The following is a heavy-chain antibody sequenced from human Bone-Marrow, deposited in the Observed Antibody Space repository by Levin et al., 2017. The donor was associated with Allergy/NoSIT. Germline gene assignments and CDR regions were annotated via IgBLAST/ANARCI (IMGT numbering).Heavy chain of an antibody. CDR1: GYTFTGYY. CDR3: ARGYYYDSSGYETFDY. V-gene: IGHV1-2*02. CDR2: INPNSGGT. J-gene: IGHJ4*02. D-gene: IGHD3-22*01. Sequence: GGSLRLSCKASGYTFTGYYMHWVRQAPGQGLEWMGWINPNSGGTNYAQKFQGRVTMTRDTSISTAYMELSRLRSDDTAVYYCARGYYYDSSGYETFDYWGQGTLVTVSS.